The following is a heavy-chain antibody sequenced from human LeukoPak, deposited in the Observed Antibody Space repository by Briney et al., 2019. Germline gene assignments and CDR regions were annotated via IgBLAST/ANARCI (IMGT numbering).Heavy chain of an antibody. Sequence: GESLKISCKASGYSFTSYWIVWLRQMPGKGLEWMGLINPADSHIRLSPSLQGQVTMSADKSISTAYLEWSSLKASDTATYFCARLHYGASEAWGQGTLVTVSS. CDR3: ARLHYGASEA. V-gene: IGHV5-51*01. J-gene: IGHJ5*02. CDR2: INPADSHI. D-gene: IGHD3-16*01. CDR1: GYSFTSYW.